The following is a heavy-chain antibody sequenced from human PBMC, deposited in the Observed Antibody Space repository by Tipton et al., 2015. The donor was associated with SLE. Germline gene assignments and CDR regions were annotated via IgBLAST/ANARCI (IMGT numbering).Heavy chain of an antibody. D-gene: IGHD3-22*01. CDR3: ARASYYDSCGYGDYFDY. Sequence: SLRLSCVASGFSFSKYAMQWVRQAPGKGLEWVAVISYDGSNKESADFLRGRFTISRDNSENTLYLQMDSLRDEDTGVYYCARASYYDSCGYGDYFDYWGQGSRVTVSS. V-gene: IGHV3-30*04. J-gene: IGHJ4*02. CDR2: ISYDGSNK. CDR1: GFSFSKYA.